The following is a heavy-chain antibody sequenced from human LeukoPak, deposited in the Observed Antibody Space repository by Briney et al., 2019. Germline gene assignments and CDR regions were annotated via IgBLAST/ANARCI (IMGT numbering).Heavy chain of an antibody. J-gene: IGHJ4*02. CDR2: IYYSGST. V-gene: IGHV4-31*03. CDR3: ARGLPVLLWFGELLPYYFDY. D-gene: IGHD3-10*01. CDR1: GGSISSGGYY. Sequence: SQTLSLTCTVSGGSISSGGYYWSWIRQHPGKGLEWIGYIYYSGSTYYNPSLKSRVTISVDTSKNQFSLKLSSVTAADTAVYYCARGLPVLLWFGELLPYYFDYWGQGTLVTVSS.